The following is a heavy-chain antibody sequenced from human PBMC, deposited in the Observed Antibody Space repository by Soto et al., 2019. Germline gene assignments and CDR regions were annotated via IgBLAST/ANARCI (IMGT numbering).Heavy chain of an antibody. Sequence: QVQLVQSGAEVKKPGSSVKVSCKASGGTFSSYTISWVRQAPGQGLEWMGRIIPILGIANYAQKFQGRVTITADKSTSTAYMELSSLRSEDTAVYYWARPAGSGSYAFDIWGQGTMVTVSS. V-gene: IGHV1-69*02. CDR3: ARPAGSGSYAFDI. D-gene: IGHD3-10*01. J-gene: IGHJ3*02. CDR1: GGTFSSYT. CDR2: IIPILGIA.